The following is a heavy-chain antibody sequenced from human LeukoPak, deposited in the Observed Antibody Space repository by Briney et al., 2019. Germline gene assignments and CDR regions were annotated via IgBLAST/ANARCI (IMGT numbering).Heavy chain of an antibody. D-gene: IGHD1-26*01. CDR2: LSGDGGST. CDR1: GFTFDDYA. CDR3: AKDRALAAYFDY. Sequence: GGSLRLSSAASGFTFDDYAMHWVRQAPGKGLEWVSLLSGDGGSTYYADSVKGRFTISRDNSKNSLYLQMNSLRTEDTALYYCAKDRALAAYFDYWGQGTLVTVSS. J-gene: IGHJ4*02. V-gene: IGHV3-43*02.